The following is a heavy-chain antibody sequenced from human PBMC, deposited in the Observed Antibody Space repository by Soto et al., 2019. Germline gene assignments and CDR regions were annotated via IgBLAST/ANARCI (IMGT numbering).Heavy chain of an antibody. J-gene: IGHJ6*02. CDR2: ISTAGDT. V-gene: IGHV3-13*01. CDR1: GFSFSSYY. CDR3: ARGGDRFDGMDV. D-gene: IGHD3-16*01. Sequence: GGSLRLSCAGSGFSFSSYYTHWVRQAPGKNLEWVAAISTAGDTYYLGSVKGRFTISREDAKNSLSLQMNSLRVGDTAVYYCARGGDRFDGMDVWGQGTTVTVSS.